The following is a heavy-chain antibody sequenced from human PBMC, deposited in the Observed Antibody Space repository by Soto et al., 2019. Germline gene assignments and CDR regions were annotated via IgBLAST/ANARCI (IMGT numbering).Heavy chain of an antibody. V-gene: IGHV1-69*12. CDR3: ARGWECTGGSGVLRGGWFDP. J-gene: IGHJ5*02. D-gene: IGHD2-15*01. Sequence: QVQLVQSGAEVKKPGSSVTVSCKASGDTFNSYAVSWVRQAPGQGLEWMGVLIPVFGTRNYAQKFQGRLTISADDSSSTIYMELISLRSGDTAVYYCARGWECTGGSGVLRGGWFDPWGQGTLVNVSS. CDR1: GDTFNSYA. CDR2: LIPVFGTR.